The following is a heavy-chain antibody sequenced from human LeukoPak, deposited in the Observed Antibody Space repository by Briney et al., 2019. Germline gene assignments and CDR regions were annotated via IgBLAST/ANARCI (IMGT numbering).Heavy chain of an antibody. Sequence: ASVKVSCKVSGYTLTELSMHWVRQAPGKGLEWMGGFDPEDGETIYAQKFQGRVTMTEDTSTDTAYVELSSLRSEDTAVYYCATSVGAAGTVVVFDYWGQGTLVTVSS. CDR2: FDPEDGET. D-gene: IGHD6-13*01. CDR3: ATSVGAAGTVVVFDY. CDR1: GYTLTELS. V-gene: IGHV1-24*01. J-gene: IGHJ4*02.